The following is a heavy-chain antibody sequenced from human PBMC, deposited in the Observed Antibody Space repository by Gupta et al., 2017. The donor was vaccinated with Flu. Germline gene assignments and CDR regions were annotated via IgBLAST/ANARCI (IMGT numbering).Heavy chain of an antibody. D-gene: IGHD3-10*01. CDR3: AKRPDAYGGPYFDY. Sequence: EVQLSESGRGMAQPGGSLRLSCAASGFILDTYAMTWVRQTPGKGLEWVSTFTASGDTHYVESVKGRFTISRDSSKNTVFLQMNSLRVEDTAEYYCAKRPDAYGGPYFDYWGLGLLVAVS. CDR2: FTASGDT. J-gene: IGHJ4*02. CDR1: GFILDTYA. V-gene: IGHV3-23*01.